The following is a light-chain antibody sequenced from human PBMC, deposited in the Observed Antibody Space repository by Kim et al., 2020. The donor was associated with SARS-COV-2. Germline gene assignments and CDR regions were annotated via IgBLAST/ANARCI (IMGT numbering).Light chain of an antibody. V-gene: IGKV1-16*02. CDR3: QQYSHYPRT. CDR2: AAS. J-gene: IGKJ4*01. Sequence: DIQMTQSPSSLSASVGDRVAITCRASQDITNYLVWFRQKPGQAPQSLVYAASVLQSGVPPKFSGSGSGTNFSLTIASLQPEDFATYYCQQYSHYPRTFGGGTKVDIK. CDR1: QDITNY.